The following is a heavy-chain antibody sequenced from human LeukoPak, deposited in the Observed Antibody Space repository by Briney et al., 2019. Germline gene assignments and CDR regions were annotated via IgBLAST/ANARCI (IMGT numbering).Heavy chain of an antibody. V-gene: IGHV1-2*04. D-gene: IGHD3-16*02. CDR2: INPNSGGT. Sequence: ASVKVSCKASGYTFTGYYMHWVRQAPGQGLEWMGWINPNSGGTNYAQKFQGWVTMTRDTSISTAYMELSRLRSDDTAVCYCARGVITFGGVIVLPNFDYWGQGTLVTVSS. CDR1: GYTFTGYY. J-gene: IGHJ4*02. CDR3: ARGVITFGGVIVLPNFDY.